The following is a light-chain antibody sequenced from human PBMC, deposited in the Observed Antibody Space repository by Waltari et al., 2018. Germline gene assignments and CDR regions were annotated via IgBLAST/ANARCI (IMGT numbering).Light chain of an antibody. CDR3: QQYSKWPPT. Sequence: EIVMTQSPATLSLSPGERATLSCRTSQSVNSDLAWYQQKPGQAPSLLIYGASTRATGVPLRFSGSGSGAEFTLTISSLQSEDLAIYHCQQYSKWPPTFGGGTKVEIK. J-gene: IGKJ4*01. CDR2: GAS. V-gene: IGKV3-15*01. CDR1: QSVNSD.